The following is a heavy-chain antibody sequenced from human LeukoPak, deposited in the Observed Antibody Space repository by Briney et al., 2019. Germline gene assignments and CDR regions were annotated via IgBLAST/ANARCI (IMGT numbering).Heavy chain of an antibody. CDR1: GFSLSTSGMR. J-gene: IGHJ4*02. CDR2: IDWDDDK. V-gene: IGHV2-70*04. CDR3: ARIGDYYDSLDY. Sequence: SGPALVKPTQTLTLTCTFSGFSLSTSGMRVSWIRQPPGKALEWLARIDWDDDKFYSTSLKKRLTISKDTSKNQVVLTMTNMDPVDTATYYCARIGDYYDSLDYWGQGTLVTVSS. D-gene: IGHD3-22*01.